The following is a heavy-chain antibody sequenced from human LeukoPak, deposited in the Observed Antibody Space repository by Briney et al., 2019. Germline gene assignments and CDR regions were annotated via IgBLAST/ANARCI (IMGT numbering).Heavy chain of an antibody. CDR3: AKVMITFGGVIVGFDY. CDR2: ISYDRSNK. V-gene: IGHV3-30*18. CDR1: GFTFSSYG. Sequence: GGSLRLSCAASGFTFSSYGMHWVRQAPGKGLEWVAVISYDRSNKYYADSVKGRFTISRDNSKNTLYLQMNSLRAEDTAVYYCAKVMITFGGVIVGFDYWGQGTLVTVSS. D-gene: IGHD3-16*02. J-gene: IGHJ4*02.